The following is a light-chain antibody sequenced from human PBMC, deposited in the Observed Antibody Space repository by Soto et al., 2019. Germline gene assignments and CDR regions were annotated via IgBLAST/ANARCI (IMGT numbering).Light chain of an antibody. CDR2: GAS. J-gene: IGKJ1*01. CDR3: QKYVTSPWA. Sequence: EIVLTQSPGTLSLSPGERATLSCRASQSVSSSFLAWYQQKPGQAPRLLIYGASNRATGIPDSFSGRGSGTDFTLTISRLEHEDFAVYYCQKYVTSPWAFGQWNKVAIE. CDR1: QSVSSSF. V-gene: IGKV3-20*01.